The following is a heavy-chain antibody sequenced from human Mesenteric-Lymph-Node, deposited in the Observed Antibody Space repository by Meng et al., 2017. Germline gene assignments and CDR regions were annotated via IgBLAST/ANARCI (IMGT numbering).Heavy chain of an antibody. V-gene: IGHV1-46*01. Sequence: ASVKVSCKTSGSIFTSYDMSWVRQAPGQGLEWMGIINPSGGSTSYAQKFQGRVTMTRDTSTSTVYMELSSLRSEDTAVYYCARDRSYSGYRKIFDYWGQGTLVTVSS. CDR3: ARDRSYSGYRKIFDY. CDR2: INPSGGST. CDR1: GSIFTSYD. D-gene: IGHD5-12*01. J-gene: IGHJ4*02.